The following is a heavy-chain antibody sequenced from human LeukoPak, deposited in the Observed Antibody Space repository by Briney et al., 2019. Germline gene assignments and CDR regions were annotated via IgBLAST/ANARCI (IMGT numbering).Heavy chain of an antibody. CDR2: IKQDGSEK. Sequence: PGGSLRLSCAASGFTFSSYWMSWVRQAPGKGLEWVANIKQDGSEKYYVDSVKGRFTTSRDNAKNSLYLQMNSLRAEDTAVYCCASQGVRGVIISTYYFDYWGQGTLVTVSS. D-gene: IGHD3-10*01. J-gene: IGHJ4*02. CDR3: ASQGVRGVIISTYYFDY. V-gene: IGHV3-7*01. CDR1: GFTFSSYW.